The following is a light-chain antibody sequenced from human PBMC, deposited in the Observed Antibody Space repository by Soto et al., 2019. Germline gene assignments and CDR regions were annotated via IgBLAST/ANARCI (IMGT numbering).Light chain of an antibody. CDR2: DVS. CDR3: SSYAGTKSA. V-gene: IGLV2-8*01. J-gene: IGLJ2*01. Sequence: QSALTQPPSASGSPGQSVTISCTGTSSDVGGYNYVSWYQQHPGKAPKLMIYDVSKRPSGVPERFSGSKSGNTASLTVSGLQAEDEADYYCSSYAGTKSAFGGGTKLTVL. CDR1: SSDVGGYNY.